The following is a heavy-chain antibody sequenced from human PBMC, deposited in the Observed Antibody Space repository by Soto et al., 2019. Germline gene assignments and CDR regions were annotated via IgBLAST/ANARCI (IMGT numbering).Heavy chain of an antibody. V-gene: IGHV1-69*12. Sequence: QVQLVQSGAEVKKPGSSVKVSCKASGGTFSTYTMSWVRQAPGQGLEWMGGIIPMFGTTTYAENFQGRVTITADESTSTAYMELTSLRSEDTAVYYCTRDLYYFDSSAYYGHNWFDPWSQGTRVTVSS. CDR2: IIPMFGTT. J-gene: IGHJ5*02. CDR1: GGTFSTYT. D-gene: IGHD3-22*01. CDR3: TRDLYYFDSSAYYGHNWFDP.